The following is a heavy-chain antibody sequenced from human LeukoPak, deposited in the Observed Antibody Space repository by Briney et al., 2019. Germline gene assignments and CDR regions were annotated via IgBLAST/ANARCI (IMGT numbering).Heavy chain of an antibody. J-gene: IGHJ3*01. D-gene: IGHD3-16*02. V-gene: IGHV3-23*01. Sequence: GGSLTLARAASGFTFSGSAMSWVRQAPEEGLEWVSLISYSGANSYYTDSVRGRFTISRGNSKDTLFLQMNSLRAEDTAIYYCASDLQLPSWGLGTMVTVSS. CDR2: ISYSGANS. CDR3: ASDLQLPS. CDR1: GFTFSGSA.